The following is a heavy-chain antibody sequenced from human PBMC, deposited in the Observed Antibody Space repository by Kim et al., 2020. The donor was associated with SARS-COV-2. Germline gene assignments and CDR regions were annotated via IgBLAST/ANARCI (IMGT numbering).Heavy chain of an antibody. CDR1: GFIFSNNA. CDR2: IGVSAGRT. J-gene: IGHJ3*02. V-gene: IGHV3-23*01. CDR3: ATRTGSYLGTAAFDI. Sequence: GGSLRLSCVASGFIFSNNAMSWVRQAPGKGLEWVADIGVSAGRTYYADSVKGRFTISRDNSKNSVHLQMNSLRAEDTAVYYCATRTGSYLGTAAFDIWG. D-gene: IGHD1-26*01.